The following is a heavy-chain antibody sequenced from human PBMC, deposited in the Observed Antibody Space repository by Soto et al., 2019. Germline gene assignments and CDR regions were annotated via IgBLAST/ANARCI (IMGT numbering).Heavy chain of an antibody. CDR3: ATAKGYCSGGSCYSLAHDY. Sequence: ASVKVSCKVSGYTLTELSMHWVRQAPGKGLEWMGGFDPEDGETIYAQKFQGRVTMTEDTSTDTAYMELSSLRSEDTAVYYCATAKGYCSGGSCYSLAHDYWGQGTLVTVS. V-gene: IGHV1-24*01. CDR2: FDPEDGET. CDR1: GYTLTELS. D-gene: IGHD2-15*01. J-gene: IGHJ4*02.